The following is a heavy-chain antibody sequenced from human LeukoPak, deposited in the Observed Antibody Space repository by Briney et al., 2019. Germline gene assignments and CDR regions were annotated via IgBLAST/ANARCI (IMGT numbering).Heavy chain of an antibody. CDR2: IYTSGST. CDR3: ARSLDGAQTD. CDR1: GGSISSGSYY. D-gene: IGHD4-17*01. Sequence: SETLSLTCTVSGGSISSGSYYWSWIRQPAGKGLEWIGRIYTSGSTNYNPSLKSRVTISVDTSKNQFSLKLSSVTAADTAVYYCARSLDGAQTDWGQGTLVTISS. V-gene: IGHV4-61*02. J-gene: IGHJ4*02.